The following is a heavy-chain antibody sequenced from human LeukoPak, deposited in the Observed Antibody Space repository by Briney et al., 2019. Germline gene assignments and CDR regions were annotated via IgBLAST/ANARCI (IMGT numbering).Heavy chain of an antibody. CDR2: ISWNSGSI. D-gene: IGHD6-19*01. CDR3: AKDIGGGYSSGWWLYYYGMDV. J-gene: IGHJ6*02. CDR1: GFTFDDYA. V-gene: IGHV3-9*01. Sequence: PGGSLRLSCAASGFTFDDYAMHWVRQAPGKGLEWVSGISWNSGSIGYADSVKGRFTISRDNAKNSLYLQMNSLRAEDTALYYCAKDIGGGYSSGWWLYYYGMDVWGQGTTVTVSS.